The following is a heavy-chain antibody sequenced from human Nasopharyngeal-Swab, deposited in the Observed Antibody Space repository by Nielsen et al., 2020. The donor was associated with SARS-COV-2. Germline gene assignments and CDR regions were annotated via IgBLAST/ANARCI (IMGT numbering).Heavy chain of an antibody. V-gene: IGHV5-51*01. Sequence: VRQMPGKGLEWMGIIYPGDSDTRYSPSFQGQVTISADKSISTAYLQWSSLKASDTAMYYCARQSCSGGGCYFNDAFDIWGQGTMVTVSS. CDR2: IYPGDSDT. D-gene: IGHD2-15*01. CDR3: ARQSCSGGGCYFNDAFDI. J-gene: IGHJ3*02.